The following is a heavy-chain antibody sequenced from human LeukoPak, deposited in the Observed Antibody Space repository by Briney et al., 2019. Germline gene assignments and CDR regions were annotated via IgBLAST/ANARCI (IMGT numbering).Heavy chain of an antibody. CDR3: AKVFSPGYSSGRDY. CDR1: GFTFSSYA. J-gene: IGHJ4*02. V-gene: IGHV3-23*01. Sequence: GGSLRLSCAASGFTFSSYAMSWVRQAPGKGLEWVSAISGSGGSTYYADSVKGRFTISRDNSKNTLYLQMNSLRAEDTAVYYCAKVFSPGYSSGRDYWGQGTLVTVSS. CDR2: ISGSGGST. D-gene: IGHD6-19*01.